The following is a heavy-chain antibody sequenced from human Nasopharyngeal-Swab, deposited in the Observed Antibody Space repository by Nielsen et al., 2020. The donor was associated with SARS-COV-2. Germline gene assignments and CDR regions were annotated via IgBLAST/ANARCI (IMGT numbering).Heavy chain of an antibody. V-gene: IGHV3-21*01. CDR3: ARDLVGATWSYYYYGMDV. D-gene: IGHD1-26*01. CDR2: ISSSSSYI. CDR1: GFTFSNYN. J-gene: IGHJ6*02. Sequence: GESLKISCAASGFTFSNYNMNWVRQTPGKGLEWVSSISSSSSYIYYADSVKGRSTISGANAKTSLYLQINSLRDADTAVYYCARDLVGATWSYYYYGMDVWGQGTTVTVSS.